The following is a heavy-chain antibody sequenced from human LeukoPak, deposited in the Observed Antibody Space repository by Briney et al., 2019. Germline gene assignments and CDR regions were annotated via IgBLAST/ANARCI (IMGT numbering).Heavy chain of an antibody. CDR3: ARGGTLTTSPPYGMDV. CDR2: INHSGST. V-gene: IGHV4-34*01. D-gene: IGHD4-17*01. J-gene: IGHJ6*02. CDR1: GGSFSGYY. Sequence: SETLSLTCAVYGGSFSGYYWSWIRQPPGKGLEWIGEINHSGSTNYNPSLKSRVTISVDTSKNQFSLKLSSVTAADTAVYCCARGGTLTTSPPYGMDVWGQGTTVTVSS.